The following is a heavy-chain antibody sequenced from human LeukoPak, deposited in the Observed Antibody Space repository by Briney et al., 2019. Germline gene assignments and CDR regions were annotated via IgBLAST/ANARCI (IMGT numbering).Heavy chain of an antibody. CDR1: GYTFTSYD. D-gene: IGHD3-22*01. V-gene: IGHV1-8*01. CDR3: ARGYYYDSSGYYCFDY. J-gene: IGHJ4*02. CDR2: MNPNSGNT. Sequence: ASVKVSCKASGYTFTSYDINWVRQATGQGLEWMGWMNPNSGNTGYAQKFQGRVTMTRNTSISTAYMELSSLRSDDTAVYYCARGYYYDSSGYYCFDYWGQGTLVTVSS.